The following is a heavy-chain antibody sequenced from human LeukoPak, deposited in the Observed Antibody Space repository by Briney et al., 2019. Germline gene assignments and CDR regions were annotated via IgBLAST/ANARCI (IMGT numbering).Heavy chain of an antibody. CDR2: IIPIFGTA. CDR1: GGTFSSYA. D-gene: IGHD6-13*01. Sequence: GSSVKVSCKASGGTFSSYAISWVRQAPGQGLEWMGGIIPIFGTANYAQKFQGRVTITTDESTSTAYMELSSLRSEDTAVYYCERSRAVLSVSGIADLHYFDYWGQGTLVTFSS. J-gene: IGHJ4*02. V-gene: IGHV1-69*05. CDR3: ERSRAVLSVSGIADLHYFDY.